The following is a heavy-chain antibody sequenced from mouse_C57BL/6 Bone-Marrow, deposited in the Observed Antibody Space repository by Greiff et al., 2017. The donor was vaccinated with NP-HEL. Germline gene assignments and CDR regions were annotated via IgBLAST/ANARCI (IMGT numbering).Heavy chain of an antibody. J-gene: IGHJ3*01. CDR3: ARGYSNPFAY. Sequence: EVKLVESGGGLVKPGGSLKLSCAASGFTFSDYGMHWVRQAPEQGLEWVAYISSGSSTIYYADTVKGRFTISRDNAKNTLFLQMTSLRSEDTAMSYCARGYSNPFAYWGQGTLVTVSA. CDR2: ISSGSSTI. V-gene: IGHV5-17*01. CDR1: GFTFSDYG. D-gene: IGHD2-5*01.